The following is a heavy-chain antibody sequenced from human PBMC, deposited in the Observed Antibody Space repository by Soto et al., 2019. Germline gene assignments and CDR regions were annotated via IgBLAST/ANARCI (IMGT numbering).Heavy chain of an antibody. D-gene: IGHD4-17*01. CDR2: FDPEDGET. Sequence: ASVKVSCKVSGYTLTELCMHWVRQAPGKGLEWMGGFDPEDGETIYAQKFQGRVTMTEDTSTDTAYMELSSLRSEDTAVYYCATDIDYGDYYVFDYWGQGTLVTVSS. CDR3: ATDIDYGDYYVFDY. CDR1: GYTLTELC. V-gene: IGHV1-24*01. J-gene: IGHJ4*02.